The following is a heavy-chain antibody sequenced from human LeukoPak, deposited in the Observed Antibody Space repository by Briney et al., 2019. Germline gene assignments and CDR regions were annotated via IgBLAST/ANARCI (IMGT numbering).Heavy chain of an antibody. CDR3: ARQHCSGGSCNWFDP. CDR1: GGSISSYY. D-gene: IGHD2-15*01. Sequence: SETLSLTCTVSGGSISSYYWRWIRQPPGKGLEWSEYIYYSGSTNYNPSLKSRVTISVDTSKNQFSLKLSSVTAADTAVYYCARQHCSGGSCNWFDPWGQGTLVTVSS. V-gene: IGHV4-59*08. CDR2: IYYSGST. J-gene: IGHJ5*02.